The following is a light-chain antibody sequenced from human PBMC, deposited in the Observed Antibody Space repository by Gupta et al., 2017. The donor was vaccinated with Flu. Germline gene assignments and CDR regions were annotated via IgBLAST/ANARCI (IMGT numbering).Light chain of an antibody. CDR1: NNNVGYHG. CDR3: SGWDNSLSVWV. CDR2: RNN. J-gene: IGLJ3*02. Sequence: QAGLTQPPSVFKGLRQTATLTCTANNNNVGYHGVTWLQQHPGHPPKLLSYRNNNRPSGISERFSASRSGNTASLTIAGLQPEDEADYYCSGWDNSLSVWVFGGGTKLTVL. V-gene: IGLV10-54*04.